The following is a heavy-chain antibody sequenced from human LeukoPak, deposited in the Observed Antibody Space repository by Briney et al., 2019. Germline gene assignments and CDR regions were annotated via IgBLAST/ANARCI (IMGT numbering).Heavy chain of an antibody. D-gene: IGHD3-3*01. Sequence: SETLSLTCAVYGVSFSGYYWSWIRQPPGKGLEWIGEINHSGSTNYNPSLKSRVTISVDTSKNQFSLKLSSVTAADTAVYYCARGKPRYDFWSGYYRLAFDYWGQGTLVTLSS. CDR1: GVSFSGYY. CDR2: INHSGST. CDR3: ARGKPRYDFWSGYYRLAFDY. J-gene: IGHJ4*02. V-gene: IGHV4-34*01.